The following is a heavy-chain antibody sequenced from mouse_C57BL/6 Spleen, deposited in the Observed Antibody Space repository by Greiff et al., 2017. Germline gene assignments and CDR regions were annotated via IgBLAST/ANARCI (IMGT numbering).Heavy chain of an antibody. V-gene: IGHV1-15*01. CDR1: GYTFTDYE. J-gene: IGHJ3*01. CDR2: LDPETGGT. CDR3: TRLPWFAY. Sequence: VQLQQSGAELVRPGASVTLSCKASGYTFTDYEMHWVKQTPVHGLEWIGALDPETGGTAYNQKFKGKAILTADKSSSTAYMERRSLTAEDSSVYDCTRLPWFAYWGQGTLVTVSA.